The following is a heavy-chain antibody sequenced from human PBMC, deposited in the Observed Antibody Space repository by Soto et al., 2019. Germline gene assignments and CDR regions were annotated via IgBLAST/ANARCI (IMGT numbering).Heavy chain of an antibody. CDR3: ARDFSYYYDSSGYSPSY. Sequence: QVQLVQSGAEVKKPGASVKVSCKASGYTFTSYYMHWVRQAPGQGLEWMGIINPSGGSTSYAQKFQGRVTMTRDTSTSTVYMELSSLRSEDTAVYYCARDFSYYYDSSGYSPSYWGQGTLVTVSS. CDR2: INPSGGST. J-gene: IGHJ4*02. CDR1: GYTFTSYY. D-gene: IGHD3-22*01. V-gene: IGHV1-46*01.